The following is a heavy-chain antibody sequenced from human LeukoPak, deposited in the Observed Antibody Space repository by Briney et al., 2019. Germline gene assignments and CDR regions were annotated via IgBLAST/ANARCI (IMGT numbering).Heavy chain of an antibody. CDR3: ADWPSGGFMVATSGRGDY. D-gene: IGHD5-12*01. CDR2: ISWNSGSI. CDR1: GFTFDDYA. Sequence: PGGSLRLSCAASGFTFDDYAMHWVRQAPGKGLEWVSGISWNSGSIGYADSVKGRFTISRDNAKNSLYLQMNSLRAEDTALYYCADWPSGGFMVATSGRGDYWAREPLVTVSS. V-gene: IGHV3-9*01. J-gene: IGHJ4*02.